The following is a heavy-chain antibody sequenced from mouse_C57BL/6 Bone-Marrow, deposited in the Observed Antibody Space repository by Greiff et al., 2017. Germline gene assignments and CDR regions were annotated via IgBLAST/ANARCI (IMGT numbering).Heavy chain of an antibody. D-gene: IGHD2-13*01. V-gene: IGHV1-53*01. Sequence: QVQLQQPGTELVKPGASVKLSCKASGYTFTSYWMHWVKQRPGQGLEWLGNINPSNGGTNYNEQFKSKATLTVDTSSSTAYMQLSSLTSEDSAVXYCARSPGRSLTDWGQGTTLTVSS. CDR1: GYTFTSYW. J-gene: IGHJ2*01. CDR3: ARSPGRSLTD. CDR2: INPSNGGT.